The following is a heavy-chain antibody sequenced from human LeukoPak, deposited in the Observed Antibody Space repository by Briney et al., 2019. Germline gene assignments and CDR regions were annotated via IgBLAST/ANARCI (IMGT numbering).Heavy chain of an antibody. V-gene: IGHV3-21*01. CDR3: ARRPPQDYYYYYMDV. CDR1: GFTFSSYS. J-gene: IGHJ6*03. CDR2: ISSSSSYI. Sequence: GGSLRLSCAASGFTFSSYSMNWVRQAPGKGLEWVSSISSSSSYIYYADSVKGRFTISRDNAKNSLYLQINSLRAEDTAVYYCARRPPQDYYYYYMDVWGKGTTVTASS.